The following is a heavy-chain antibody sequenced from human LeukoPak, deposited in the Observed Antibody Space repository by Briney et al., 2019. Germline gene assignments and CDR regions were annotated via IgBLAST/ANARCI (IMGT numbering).Heavy chain of an antibody. J-gene: IGHJ4*02. CDR2: IGGDGVA. CDR1: GFTFTNHP. Sequence: GGSLRLSCAASGFTFTNHPMNWVRQAPGKGLEWVSYIGGDGVAFYADSVKGRFTMSKDDARKSLYLQMSSLRVEDTALYYCAKDRANWAIDDWGQGTQATVSS. V-gene: IGHV3-69-1*01. CDR3: AKDRANWAIDD. D-gene: IGHD2-2*02.